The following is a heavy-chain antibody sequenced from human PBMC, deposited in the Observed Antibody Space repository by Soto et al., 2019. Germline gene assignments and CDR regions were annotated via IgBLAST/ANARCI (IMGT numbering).Heavy chain of an antibody. Sequence: PLQESVPGLVKPSQTLYLTCTVSGASINTNAYYLSWIRQPPGKVLEWIGYIYYSGTMDYIPSLKSRLSMSINKSQNLFTLNLNSVTAADTATSYRARMSNFYDKWYFDLLGRGNLVTVSA. CDR2: IYYSGTM. D-gene: IGHD3-22*01. CDR3: ARMSNFYDKWYFDL. CDR1: GASINTNAYY. V-gene: IGHV4-30-4*01. J-gene: IGHJ2*01.